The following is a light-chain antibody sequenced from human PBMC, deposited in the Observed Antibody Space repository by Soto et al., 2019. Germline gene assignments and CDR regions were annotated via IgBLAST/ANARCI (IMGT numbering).Light chain of an antibody. Sequence: EIVMTQSPATLSVSPGEGATLSCRASQSVSNKLAWYQQTPGQAPRLLIYATSTRATGIPARFSGRGSGTEFTLTISSLQSEDFAVYYFQQYNNWPPFTFGGGTKVEIK. CDR1: QSVSNK. CDR2: ATS. V-gene: IGKV3D-15*01. J-gene: IGKJ4*01. CDR3: QQYNNWPPFT.